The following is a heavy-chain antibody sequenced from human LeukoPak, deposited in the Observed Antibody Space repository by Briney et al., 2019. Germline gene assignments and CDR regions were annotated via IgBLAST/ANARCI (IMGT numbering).Heavy chain of an antibody. D-gene: IGHD4-17*01. CDR1: GFSFSSFA. CDR3: ARMTTVTTYGFYYYMDV. CDR2: ISSSSSYI. Sequence: GGSLRLSCAASGFSFSSFAMSWVRQVPGKGLEWVSSISSSSSYIYYADSVKGRFTISRDNAKNSLYLQMNSLRAEDTAVYYCARMTTVTTYGFYYYMDVWGKGTTVTVSS. J-gene: IGHJ6*03. V-gene: IGHV3-21*01.